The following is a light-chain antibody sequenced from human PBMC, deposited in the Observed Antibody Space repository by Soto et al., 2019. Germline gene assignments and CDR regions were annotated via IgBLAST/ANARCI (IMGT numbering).Light chain of an antibody. CDR2: EVS. V-gene: IGLV2-14*01. J-gene: IGLJ1*01. CDR3: SSYTSSSTLV. Sequence: QSALTQPASVSWSPGQSITISCTGTSSDVGGYNYVSWYQQHPGKAPKLMIYEVSNRPSGVSSRFSGSKSGNTASLTISGLQAEDEADYYCSSYTSSSTLVFGTGTKVTVL. CDR1: SSDVGGYNY.